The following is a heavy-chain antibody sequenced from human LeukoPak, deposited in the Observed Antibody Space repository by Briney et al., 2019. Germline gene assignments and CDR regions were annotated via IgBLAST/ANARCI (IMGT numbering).Heavy chain of an antibody. Sequence: GGSLRLSCAASGFTFDDYDMSWVRQAPGKGLEWVSSISSSSSYIYYADSVKGRFTISRDNAKNSLYLQMNSLRAEDTAVYYCARDLGGRGGRDYWGQGTLVTVSS. J-gene: IGHJ4*02. D-gene: IGHD2-15*01. CDR3: ARDLGGRGGRDY. V-gene: IGHV3-21*04. CDR1: GFTFDDYD. CDR2: ISSSSSYI.